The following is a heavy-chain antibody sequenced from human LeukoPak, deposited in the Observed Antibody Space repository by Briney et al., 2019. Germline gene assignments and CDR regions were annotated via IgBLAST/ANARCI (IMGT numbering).Heavy chain of an antibody. CDR3: AREDYSDYIFDY. D-gene: IGHD4-11*01. Sequence: ASETLSLTCTVSGGSTSSYYWSWIRQPPGKGLEWIGYIYYRGSTYYNPSLKSRLTISVDTSKNQFSLKLSSVTAADTAVYYCAREDYSDYIFDYWGQGTLVTVSS. CDR2: IYYRGST. V-gene: IGHV4-59*12. CDR1: GGSTSSYY. J-gene: IGHJ4*02.